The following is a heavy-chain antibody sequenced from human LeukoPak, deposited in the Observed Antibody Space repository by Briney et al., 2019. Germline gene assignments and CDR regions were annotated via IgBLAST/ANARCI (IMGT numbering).Heavy chain of an antibody. Sequence: GGSLRLSCVASGFTFSNYGMSWVPRAPGKGLEWVSRIRFSGANTYYADSVRGRFTISRDKSKNTLFLQMNSLRAEDTAVYYCAKGGYDYAEYVDYWGQGTLVTVSS. D-gene: IGHD3-16*01. CDR2: IRFSGANT. V-gene: IGHV3-23*01. J-gene: IGHJ4*02. CDR1: GFTFSNYG. CDR3: AKGGYDYAEYVDY.